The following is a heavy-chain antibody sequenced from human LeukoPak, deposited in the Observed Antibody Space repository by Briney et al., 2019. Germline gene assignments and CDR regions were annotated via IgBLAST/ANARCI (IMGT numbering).Heavy chain of an antibody. V-gene: IGHV4-59*08. CDR3: ARRNLLTSDFDY. CDR2: IYYSGST. CDR1: GGSISSYY. J-gene: IGHJ4*02. D-gene: IGHD2-15*01. Sequence: SETLSLTCTVSGGSISSYYWSWIRQPPGKGLEWIGYIYYSGSTNYNPSLKSRVTISVDTSKNQFSLKLNSVTAADTAVYYCARRNLLTSDFDYWGQGTLVTVSS.